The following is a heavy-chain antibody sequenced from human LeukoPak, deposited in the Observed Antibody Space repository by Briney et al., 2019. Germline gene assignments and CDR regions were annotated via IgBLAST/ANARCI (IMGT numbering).Heavy chain of an antibody. V-gene: IGHV3-21*01. CDR1: GFTFSNSA. J-gene: IGHJ5*02. CDR2: INDVSSHI. Sequence: GGSLRLSCAASGFTFSNSAMNWVRQAPGKGLEWVSSINDVSSHIYYADSVKGRFTISRDNAKNSLYLQMNSLRAEDTAVYYCARGGFLSWFDPWGQGTLVTVSS. CDR3: ARGGFLSWFDP. D-gene: IGHD2/OR15-2a*01.